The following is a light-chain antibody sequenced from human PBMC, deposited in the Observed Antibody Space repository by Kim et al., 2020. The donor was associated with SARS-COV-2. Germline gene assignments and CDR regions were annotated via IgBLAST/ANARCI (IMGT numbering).Light chain of an antibody. CDR2: GKN. V-gene: IGLV3-19*01. CDR3: NSRNSSGPVV. CDR1: SLRSYY. J-gene: IGLJ2*01. Sequence: AWRQTVMITCQGDSLRSYYASWYQQKPGQAPVLVIYGKNNRPSGIPDRFAGSSSGNTASLTITGAQAEDEAYYYCNSRNSSGPVVFGGGTQLTVL.